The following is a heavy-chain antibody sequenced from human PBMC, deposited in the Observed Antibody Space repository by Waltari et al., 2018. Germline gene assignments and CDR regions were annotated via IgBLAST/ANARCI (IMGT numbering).Heavy chain of an antibody. V-gene: IGHV3-74*01. CDR3: ARDTPGDGIDY. J-gene: IGHJ4*02. CDR1: FSDYW. Sequence: FSDYWMHWVRQVPGKGLLWVSHVNSAGTGSSYADSVKGRFTISRDNARNILYLQMNSLTVEDTAVYYCARDTPGDGIDYWGQGTLVTVS. D-gene: IGHD2-21*01. CDR2: VNSAGTGS.